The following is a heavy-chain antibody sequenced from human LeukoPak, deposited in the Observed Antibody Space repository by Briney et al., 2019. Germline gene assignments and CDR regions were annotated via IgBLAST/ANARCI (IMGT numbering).Heavy chain of an antibody. V-gene: IGHV3-30*02. CDR1: GFTFSSYG. Sequence: HTGGSLRLSCAASGFTFSSYGMHWVRQAPGKGLEWVAFIRYDGSNKYYADSVKGRFTISRDNSKNTLYLQMNSLRAEDTAVYYCAKDYYDSSGYYYLDGYWGQGTLVTVSS. CDR3: AKDYYDSSGYYYLDGY. CDR2: IRYDGSNK. D-gene: IGHD3-22*01. J-gene: IGHJ4*02.